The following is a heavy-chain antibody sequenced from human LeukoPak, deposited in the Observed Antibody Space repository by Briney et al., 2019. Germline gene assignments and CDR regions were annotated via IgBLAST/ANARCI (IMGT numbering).Heavy chain of an antibody. D-gene: IGHD2-2*02. CDR2: INPNSGGT. V-gene: IGHV1-2*02. J-gene: IGHJ4*02. CDR1: GYTFTGYY. CDR3: ARVKFGRSGYCSSTSCYTFDY. Sequence: ASVKVSCKASGYTFTGYYMHWVRQAPGQGLEWMGWINPNSGGTNYAQKFQGRVTMTRDTSISTAYMELSRLRSDDTAVYYCARVKFGRSGYCSSTSCYTFDYWGQGNLVTVSS.